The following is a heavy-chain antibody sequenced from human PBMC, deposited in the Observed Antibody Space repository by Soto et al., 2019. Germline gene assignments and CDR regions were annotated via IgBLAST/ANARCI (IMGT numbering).Heavy chain of an antibody. D-gene: IGHD5-18*01. J-gene: IGHJ5*02. V-gene: IGHV1-18*01. CDR2: ISAYNGNT. CDR1: GYTFTSYG. CDR3: ARDNARWLPYNWFDP. Sequence: QVQLVQSGAEVKKPGASVKVSCKASGYTFTSYGISWVRQAPGQGLERMGWISAYNGNTNYAQKLQGRVTMTTDTSTSTAYMELRSLRSDDTAVYYCARDNARWLPYNWFDPWGQGTLVTVSS.